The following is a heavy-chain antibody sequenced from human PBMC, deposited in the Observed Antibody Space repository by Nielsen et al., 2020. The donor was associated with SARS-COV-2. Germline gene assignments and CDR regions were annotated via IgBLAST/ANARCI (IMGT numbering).Heavy chain of an antibody. J-gene: IGHJ4*02. Sequence: GGSLRLSCEASGFTISRYGMHWVRQAPGKGLEWVAVISYDGSNKYSAGSVKGRFTISRDNSKNTLFLQMNSLRTEDTAVYYCAKSIGDLYGYFDIWGQGTLVTVSS. D-gene: IGHD3-10*01. V-gene: IGHV3-30*18. CDR1: GFTISRYG. CDR2: ISYDGSNK. CDR3: AKSIGDLYGYFDI.